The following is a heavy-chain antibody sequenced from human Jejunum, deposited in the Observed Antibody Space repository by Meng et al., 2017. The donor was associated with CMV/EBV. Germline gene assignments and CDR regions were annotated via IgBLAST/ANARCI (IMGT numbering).Heavy chain of an antibody. CDR2: LNPGGSI. V-gene: IGHV4-34*01. J-gene: IGHJ5*02. D-gene: IGHD3-10*01. CDR1: SGSFSRSY. Sequence: CALSSGSFSRSYWTWLRQPPGKGLEWIGTLNPGGSIKYNPSLKSRVTMSVDTSKKQLSLKLTSMTAADTARYYCARSYGSGSSRFDPWGQGTLVTVSS. CDR3: ARSYGSGSSRFDP.